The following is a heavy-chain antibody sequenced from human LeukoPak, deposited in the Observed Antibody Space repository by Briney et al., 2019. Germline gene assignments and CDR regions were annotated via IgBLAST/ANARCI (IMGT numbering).Heavy chain of an antibody. J-gene: IGHJ4*02. D-gene: IGHD4-11*01. V-gene: IGHV3-7*01. CDR1: GLTFSNYW. Sequence: GGSLRLSCAGSGLTFSNYWMTWVRQVPGKGLEWVANINEHGSKKYYLASVRGRFTISRDDAKNSLYLQMNSLRPEDTAIYYCARVDYTGNGNLYWGQGTLVTV. CDR2: INEHGSKK. CDR3: ARVDYTGNGNLY.